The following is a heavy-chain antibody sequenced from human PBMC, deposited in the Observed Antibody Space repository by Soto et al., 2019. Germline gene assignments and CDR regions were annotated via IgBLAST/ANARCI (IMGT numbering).Heavy chain of an antibody. J-gene: IGHJ4*02. V-gene: IGHV3-11*01. CDR3: ARGGYSSSWYDAFDY. CDR2: ISSSGSTI. CDR1: GFTFSDYY. Sequence: GGSLRLSCAASGFTFSDYYMSWIHQAPGKGLEWVSYISSSGSTIYYADSVKGRFTISRDNAKNSLYLQMNSLRAEDTAVYYCARGGYSSSWYDAFDYWGQGTLVTVSS. D-gene: IGHD6-13*01.